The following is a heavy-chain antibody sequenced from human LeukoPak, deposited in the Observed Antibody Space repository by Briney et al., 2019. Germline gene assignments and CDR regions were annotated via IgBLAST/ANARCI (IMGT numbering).Heavy chain of an antibody. CDR2: IKQDGSEK. Sequence: GGSLRLSCAASGFTFSNFWMSWVRQAPGKGLEWVATIKQDGSEKYYVDSVKGRFTISRDNAKNPLYLQMNSLRAEDTAVYYCARESGSYYVFDHWGQGTLVTVSS. V-gene: IGHV3-7*01. CDR3: ARESGSYYVFDH. J-gene: IGHJ4*02. CDR1: GFTFSNFW. D-gene: IGHD1-26*01.